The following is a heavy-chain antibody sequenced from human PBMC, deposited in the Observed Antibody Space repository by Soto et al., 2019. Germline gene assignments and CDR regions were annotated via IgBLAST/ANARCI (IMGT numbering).Heavy chain of an antibody. CDR2: ISGSGGST. Sequence: EVQLLESGGGLVQPGGSLRLSCAASGFTFSSYAMSWVRQAPGKGLEWVSAISGSGGSTYYADSVKGRFTISRDNSKNTLYLQTNSLRAEDTAVYYCAKGGVYDPDYYYYMDVWGKGTTVTVSS. J-gene: IGHJ6*03. CDR1: GFTFSSYA. D-gene: IGHD5-12*01. V-gene: IGHV3-23*01. CDR3: AKGGVYDPDYYYYMDV.